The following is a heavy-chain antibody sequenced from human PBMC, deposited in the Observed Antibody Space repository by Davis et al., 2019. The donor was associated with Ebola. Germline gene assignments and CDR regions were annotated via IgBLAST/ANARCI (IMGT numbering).Heavy chain of an antibody. CDR3: SRVGLSSGWTFDS. V-gene: IGHV4-34*01. CDR2: VNDGGGG. J-gene: IGHJ4*02. Sequence: MPSETLSLTCAVYGESFSGYYWSWIRQSPEKGLEWIGEVNDGGGGTYNPSLNSRVTISIDKLRNQFSLKLNSVTAADTAVYYCSRVGLSSGWTFDSWGQGTLVIVSS. CDR1: GESFSGYY. D-gene: IGHD6-19*01.